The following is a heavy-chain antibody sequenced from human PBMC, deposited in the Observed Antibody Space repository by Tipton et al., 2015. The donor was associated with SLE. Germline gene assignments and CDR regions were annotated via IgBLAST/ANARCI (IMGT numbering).Heavy chain of an antibody. CDR3: ARAKRSSTTWGYWFDP. Sequence: TLSLTCTVSGASISSHYWNWIRQPPGKGLEWIGNIYNNGNTNYNPSLKSRVTISVDTSRNQFFLKLSSVTAADTALYYYARAKRSSTTWGYWFDPWGQGTLATVSS. J-gene: IGHJ5*02. CDR1: GASISSHY. CDR2: IYNNGNT. D-gene: IGHD2-2*01. V-gene: IGHV4-59*11.